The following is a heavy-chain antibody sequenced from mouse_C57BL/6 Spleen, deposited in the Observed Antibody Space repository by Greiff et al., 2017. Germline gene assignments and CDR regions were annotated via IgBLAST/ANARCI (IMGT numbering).Heavy chain of an antibody. CDR2: INPSNGGT. V-gene: IGHV1-53*01. D-gene: IGHD2-4*01. CDR1: GYTFTSYW. Sequence: QVQLQQPGTELVKPGASVKLSCKASGYTFTSYWMHWVKQRPGQGLEWIGNINPSNGGTNYNEKFKSKATLTVDKSSSTAYMQLSSLTSEDAAVYYCARSGYDYDEAWFAYWGQGTLVTVSA. CDR3: ARSGYDYDEAWFAY. J-gene: IGHJ3*01.